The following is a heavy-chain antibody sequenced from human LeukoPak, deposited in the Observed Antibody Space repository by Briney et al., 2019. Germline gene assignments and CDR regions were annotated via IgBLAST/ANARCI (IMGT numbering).Heavy chain of an antibody. V-gene: IGHV3-7*01. CDR1: GFTFSKYW. D-gene: IGHD6-13*01. Sequence: GGSLRLSCAASGFTFSKYWMTWVRQAPGKGLEWVANIDQDGSANFYVDSVKGRFTISRDNAKNSLYLQMNSLRLDDTALYYCVRDRGAAGDYWGQGTLVTVSS. CDR3: VRDRGAAGDY. CDR2: IDQDGSAN. J-gene: IGHJ4*02.